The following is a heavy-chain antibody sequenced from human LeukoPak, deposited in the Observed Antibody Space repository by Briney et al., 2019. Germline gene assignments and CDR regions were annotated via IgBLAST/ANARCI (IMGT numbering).Heavy chain of an antibody. V-gene: IGHV3-30-3*01. D-gene: IGHD3-22*01. CDR3: ARDQSRGQCLLIY. CDR2: ITYDGSNK. J-gene: IGHJ4*02. CDR1: GFTFSSYS. Sequence: PGRSLRLSCAASGFTFSSYSMHWVRQAPGKGLEWVAVITYDGSNKFYADSVKGRFTISRDNSKNTLYLQMNSLRAEDTAEYYCARDQSRGQCLLIYWGQGNLVTVSS.